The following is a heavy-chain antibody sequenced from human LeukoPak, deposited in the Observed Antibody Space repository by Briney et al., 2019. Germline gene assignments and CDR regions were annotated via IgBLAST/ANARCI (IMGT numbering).Heavy chain of an antibody. D-gene: IGHD7-27*01. CDR2: HYYSWCT. J-gene: IGHJ4*02. V-gene: IGHV4-59*08. CDR1: GRSLSRYY. Sequence: SDRLSLTCTVCGRSLSRYYWSWIRQPPRKGREGTGYHYYSWCTKDNPSLKGRVTISVDTSKNQFSLKLGSVTAGETAVYYCAGRALGLKGYYFDYWGQGTLVTVSS. CDR3: AGRALGLKGYYFDY.